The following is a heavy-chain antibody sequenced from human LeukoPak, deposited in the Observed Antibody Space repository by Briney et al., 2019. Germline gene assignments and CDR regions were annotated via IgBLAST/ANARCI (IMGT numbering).Heavy chain of an antibody. J-gene: IGHJ4*02. CDR1: GFTFSSYS. CDR2: ISSSSSYI. V-gene: IGHV3-21*01. D-gene: IGHD6-13*01. CDR3: ARDVIAAADTKLLDY. Sequence: AGGSLRLSCAASGFTFSSYSMNWVRQAPGKGLEWVSSISSSSSYIYYADSVKGRFTISRDNAKNSLYLQMNSLRAEDTAVYYCARDVIAAADTKLLDYWGQGTLVTVSS.